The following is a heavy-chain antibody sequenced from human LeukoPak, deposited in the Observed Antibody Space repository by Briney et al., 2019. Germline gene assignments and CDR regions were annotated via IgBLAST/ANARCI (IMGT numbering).Heavy chain of an antibody. CDR3: ARDLVVPPYNWFDP. CDR2: IHSTGST. CDR1: GGSISSYY. V-gene: IGHV4-4*07. Sequence: PSETLSLTCTVSGGSISSYYWTWIRQPAGKGLEWIGRIHSTGSTNYNPSLKSRVTMSVDTSKNQFSLKVNSVTAADTAVYYCARDLVVPPYNWFDPWGQGTLVTVSS. J-gene: IGHJ5*02. D-gene: IGHD2-2*01.